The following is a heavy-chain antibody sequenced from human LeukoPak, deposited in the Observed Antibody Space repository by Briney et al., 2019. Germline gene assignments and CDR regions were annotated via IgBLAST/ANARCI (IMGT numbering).Heavy chain of an antibody. CDR1: GGTFSSYA. V-gene: IGHV1-69*05. Sequence: SVKVSCKASGGTFSSYAISWVRQAPGQGLEWMGGIIPIFGTANYAQKFQGRVTITTDESTSTAYMELRSLRSDDTAVYYCARYYDFWSGYLGYWGQGTLVTVSS. CDR2: IIPIFGTA. CDR3: ARYYDFWSGYLGY. J-gene: IGHJ4*02. D-gene: IGHD3-3*01.